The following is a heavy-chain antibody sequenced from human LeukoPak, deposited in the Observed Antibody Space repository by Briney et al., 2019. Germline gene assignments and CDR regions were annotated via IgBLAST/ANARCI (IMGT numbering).Heavy chain of an antibody. CDR1: GGTFSSYT. J-gene: IGHJ6*02. V-gene: IGHV1-69*02. CDR2: IIPILNIT. D-gene: IGHD2-2*01. Sequence: SVKLSCKASGGTFSSYTISWVRQAPGQGLEWMGRIIPILNITDYAQNFQGRVTLTADKSTSTAYMELSTLRSEDTAVYYCAKDGVVVVATSVYYYYYGMDVWGQGTTVTVSS. CDR3: AKDGVVVVATSVYYYYYGMDV.